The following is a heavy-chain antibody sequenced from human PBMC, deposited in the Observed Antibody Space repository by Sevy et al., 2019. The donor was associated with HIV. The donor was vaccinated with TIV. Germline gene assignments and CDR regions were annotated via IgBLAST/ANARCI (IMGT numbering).Heavy chain of an antibody. D-gene: IGHD3-3*01. Sequence: SETLSLTCTVSGGSISSSSYYWGWIRQPPGKGLEWIGSIYYSGSTYYNPSLKSRFTISVDTSKNQFSLKLSSVTAADTAVYYCARQGLVRDYDFWSGYYRRWFDPWGQGTLVTVSS. J-gene: IGHJ5*02. V-gene: IGHV4-39*01. CDR2: IYYSGST. CDR1: GGSISSSSYY. CDR3: ARQGLVRDYDFWSGYYRRWFDP.